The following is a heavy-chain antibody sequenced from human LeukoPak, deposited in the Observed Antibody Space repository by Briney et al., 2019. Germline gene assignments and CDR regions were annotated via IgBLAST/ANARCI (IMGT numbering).Heavy chain of an antibody. Sequence: GGSLRLSCAASGFDFSSYTMNWFRQAPGMGLEWVSSITRSSTYIYYGDSLKGRFTVSRDDAKNSLFLQMNSLRAEDTAVYYCARNRTPSWASDYWGQGTLVTVSS. V-gene: IGHV3-21*01. J-gene: IGHJ4*02. CDR1: GFDFSSYT. D-gene: IGHD2-2*01. CDR3: ARNRTPSWASDY. CDR2: ITRSSTYI.